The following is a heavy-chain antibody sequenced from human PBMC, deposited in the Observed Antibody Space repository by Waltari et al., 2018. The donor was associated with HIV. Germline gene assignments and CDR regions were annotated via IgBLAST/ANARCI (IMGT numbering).Heavy chain of an antibody. Sequence: EVTLVQSGPEVKKPGEPLKISCKASGYTFTHHWIAWVRQMPGKGLEWMGIIHPTDSHTRYSPSFQGHVSISADKSINTAYLQWSSLKASDSAMYYCARQTIPYYSSGGSLNDAFDIWGHGTVVTVSS. CDR2: IHPTDSHT. CDR1: GYTFTHHW. CDR3: ARQTIPYYSSGGSLNDAFDI. V-gene: IGHV5-51*01. D-gene: IGHD2-15*01. J-gene: IGHJ3*02.